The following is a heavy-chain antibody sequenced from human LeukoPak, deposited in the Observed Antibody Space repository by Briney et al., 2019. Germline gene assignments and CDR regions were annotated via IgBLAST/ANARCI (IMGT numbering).Heavy chain of an antibody. Sequence: ASVKVSCKVSGYTLTELSMHWVRQAPGKGLEWMGGFDPEDGETIYAQKFQGRVTMTEDTSTDTAYMELSSLRSEDTAVYYCARPLKGAVAGTGGSWFDPWGQGTLVTVSS. D-gene: IGHD6-19*01. CDR1: GYTLTELS. V-gene: IGHV1-24*01. CDR2: FDPEDGET. J-gene: IGHJ5*02. CDR3: ARPLKGAVAGTGGSWFDP.